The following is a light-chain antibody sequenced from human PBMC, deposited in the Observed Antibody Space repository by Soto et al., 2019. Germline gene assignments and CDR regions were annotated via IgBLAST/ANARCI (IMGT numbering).Light chain of an antibody. J-gene: IGLJ2*01. CDR2: DVS. CDR1: SSDVGGYNY. CDR3: SSYTSSSTSVV. Sequence: QSVLTQPASVSGSPGQSITISCTGTSSDVGGYNYVSWYQQYPGKAPKLMIYDVSKRLSGVSNRFSGSKSGNTASLTISGLQAEDEADYYCSSYTSSSTSVVFGGGTKLTVL. V-gene: IGLV2-14*01.